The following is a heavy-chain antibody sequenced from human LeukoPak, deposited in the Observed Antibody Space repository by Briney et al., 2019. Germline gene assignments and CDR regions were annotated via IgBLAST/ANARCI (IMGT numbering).Heavy chain of an antibody. CDR3: AKASAVRGYYYYGMDV. D-gene: IGHD3-10*02. Sequence: GGSLRLSCAASGFTFSSYAMNWVRQAPGKGLEWVSGISDSGGITYYADSVKGRFTISRDNSKNTMYLQMNSLRVEDTAVYYCAKASAVRGYYYYGMDVWGQGTTVTASS. CDR1: GFTFSSYA. CDR2: ISDSGGIT. J-gene: IGHJ6*02. V-gene: IGHV3-23*01.